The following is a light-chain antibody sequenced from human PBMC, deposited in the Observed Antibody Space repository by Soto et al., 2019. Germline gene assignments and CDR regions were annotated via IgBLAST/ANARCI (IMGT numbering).Light chain of an antibody. CDR3: QSYGSNRSWV. CDR1: NIGASYN. CDR2: GNT. Sequence: QSVLTQPPSVSGAPGQRVSISCSNIGASYNVHWYQQHPGTAPKLVIHGNTNRPSGVPDRFSGSKSGTSASLVITGLQPEDEADYYCQSYGSNRSWVFGGGTKLTVL. J-gene: IGLJ3*02. V-gene: IGLV1-40*01.